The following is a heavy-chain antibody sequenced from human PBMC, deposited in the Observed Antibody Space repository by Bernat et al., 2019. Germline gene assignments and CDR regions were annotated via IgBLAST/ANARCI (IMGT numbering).Heavy chain of an antibody. CDR1: GYSFTSYR. CDR3: TRAYYFWSGYYRVNWFDP. CDR2: IDPSNSYT. V-gene: IGHV5-10-1*03. D-gene: IGHD3-3*01. Sequence: EVQLVQSGAEVKKPGESLRISCKGFGYSFTSYRIIWVRQMPGKGLEWIGKIDPSNSYTNYSPSFQGHVTFSADKSISTAYLQCSGLKASDTAMYYCTRAYYFWSGYYRVNWFDPWGQGTLVTVSS. J-gene: IGHJ5*02.